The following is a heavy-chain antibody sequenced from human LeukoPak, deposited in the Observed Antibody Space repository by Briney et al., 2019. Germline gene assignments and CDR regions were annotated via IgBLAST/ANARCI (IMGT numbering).Heavy chain of an antibody. J-gene: IGHJ4*02. CDR2: INPTGGST. V-gene: IGHV1-46*01. CDR3: ARAFRHYYGSGSYYMVDY. Sequence: GASVKVSCKASGYTFTSYYMHWVRQAPGQGLEWMGLINPTGGSTGYAQKFQGRVTMTRDMSTSTDYMELSSLRSEDTAVYYCARAFRHYYGSGSYYMVDYWGQGTLVTVSS. D-gene: IGHD3-10*01. CDR1: GYTFTSYY.